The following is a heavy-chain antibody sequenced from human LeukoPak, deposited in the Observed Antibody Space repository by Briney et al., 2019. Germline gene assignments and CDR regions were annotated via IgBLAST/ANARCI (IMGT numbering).Heavy chain of an antibody. CDR2: VDHSGTT. Sequence: PSETLSLTCAVSGGSFSSYFWSWIRQPPGEGLERIGEVDHSGTTNYSPFLLGRVSMSVDTSKNHFSLKLTSVTAAYTALYYCASLAKHYRGSGTFSYYYEKWGQGALVTVSS. CDR1: GGSFSSYF. J-gene: IGHJ4*02. V-gene: IGHV4-34*01. D-gene: IGHD3-10*01. CDR3: ASLAKHYRGSGTFSYYYEK.